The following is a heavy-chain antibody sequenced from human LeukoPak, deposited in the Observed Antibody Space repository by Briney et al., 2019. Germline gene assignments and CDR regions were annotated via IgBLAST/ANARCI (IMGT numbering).Heavy chain of an antibody. J-gene: IGHJ4*02. D-gene: IGHD2-15*01. CDR1: GGSISYYY. V-gene: IGHV4-4*07. CDR3: AREGCSGGVCYFDY. CDR2: IDASGNT. Sequence: SETLSLTCTVSGGSISYYYWSWIRQPAGKGLEWIGRIDASGNTKYTPPLRSRVTLSIGTSGQQFSLKLSSVTAADTAVYFCAREGCSGGVCYFDYWGRGTLVTVSS.